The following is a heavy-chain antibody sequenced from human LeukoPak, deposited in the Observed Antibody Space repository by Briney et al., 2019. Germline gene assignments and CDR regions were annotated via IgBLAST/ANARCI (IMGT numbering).Heavy chain of an antibody. CDR1: GFTFSSYS. CDR2: ISSSSSYI. D-gene: IGHD2-2*01. V-gene: IGHV3-21*01. CDR3: ARPLVPAARGGGEYYFDY. J-gene: IGHJ4*02. Sequence: GGSLRLSCAASGFTFSSYSMNWVRQAPGKGLEWVSSISSSSSYIYYADSVKGRFTISRDNAKNSLYLQMNSLRAEDTAVYYCARPLVPAARGGGEYYFDYWGQETLVTVSS.